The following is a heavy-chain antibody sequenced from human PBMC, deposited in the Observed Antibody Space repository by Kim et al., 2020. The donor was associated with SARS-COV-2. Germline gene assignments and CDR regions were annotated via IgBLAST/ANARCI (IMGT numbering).Heavy chain of an antibody. J-gene: IGHJ4*02. Sequence: GGSLRLSCLVSGFTFSNYDMHWVRQSPGKGLEYVSLISGSGGTAYYADSVKGRFTTSRDNSKNTLYLQMSSLRAEDTALYYCVKGRAAAGRFDYWGQGTLVTVSS. V-gene: IGHV3-64D*09. CDR1: GFTFSNYD. CDR2: ISGSGGTA. D-gene: IGHD6-13*01. CDR3: VKGRAAAGRFDY.